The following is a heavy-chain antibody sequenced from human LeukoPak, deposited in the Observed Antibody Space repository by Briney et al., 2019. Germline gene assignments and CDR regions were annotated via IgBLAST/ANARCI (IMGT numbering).Heavy chain of an antibody. J-gene: IGHJ4*02. CDR3: VREGDQGLFCGSTGCYVY. CDR2: VNAYGTLT. V-gene: IGHV3-74*01. D-gene: IGHD2-2*01. Sequence: GGSLRLSCAASGFTFTNYWMHWVRQAPGKGLVWVSRVNAYGTLTNYADSVKGRFTISRDNAKDTVYLQMDSLRAEDTAVYYCVREGDQGLFCGSTGCYVYWGQGALVTVSS. CDR1: GFTFTNYW.